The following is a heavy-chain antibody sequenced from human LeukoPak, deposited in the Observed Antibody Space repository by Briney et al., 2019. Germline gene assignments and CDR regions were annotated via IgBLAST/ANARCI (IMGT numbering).Heavy chain of an antibody. J-gene: IGHJ6*02. CDR1: GGSISSYY. D-gene: IGHD1-14*01. CDR2: IYYSGST. Sequence: PSETLSLTCTVSGGSISSYYWSWIRQPPGKGLEWIGYIYYSGSTNYNPSLKSRVTISVDTSKNQFSLKLSSVTAADTAVYYCARAPPLRYGTNYYYYGMDVWGQGTTVTVSS. V-gene: IGHV4-59*01. CDR3: ARAPPLRYGTNYYYYGMDV.